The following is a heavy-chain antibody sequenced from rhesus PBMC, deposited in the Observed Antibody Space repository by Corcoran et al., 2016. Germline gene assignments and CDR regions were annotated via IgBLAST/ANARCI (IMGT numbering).Heavy chain of an antibody. CDR3: ARSYNNIWTGGYFDY. J-gene: IGHJ4*01. D-gene: IGHD3-3*01. V-gene: IGHV4-173*01. Sequence: QLQLQESGPGLVKPSETLSLTCAVSGGSISSNYWSWIPQPPGKGLEWIGLISGSGGSTDYNPSLKSRFTITTDTSKNQCSLKRSSVTAADTAVYYCARSYNNIWTGGYFDYWGQGVLVTVSS. CDR1: GGSISSNY. CDR2: ISGSGGST.